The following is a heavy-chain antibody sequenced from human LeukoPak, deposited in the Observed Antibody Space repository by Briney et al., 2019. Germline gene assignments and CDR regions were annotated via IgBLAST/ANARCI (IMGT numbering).Heavy chain of an antibody. J-gene: IGHJ4*02. CDR2: IIPIFGTA. CDR3: AREDYDSSGSYYFDY. CDR1: GYTFTSYG. Sequence: SVKVSCKASGYTFTSYGISWVRQAPGQGLEWMGGIIPIFGTANYAQKFQGRVTITADESTSTAYMELSSLRSEDTAVYYCAREDYDSSGSYYFDYWGQGTLVTVSS. V-gene: IGHV1-69*13. D-gene: IGHD3-22*01.